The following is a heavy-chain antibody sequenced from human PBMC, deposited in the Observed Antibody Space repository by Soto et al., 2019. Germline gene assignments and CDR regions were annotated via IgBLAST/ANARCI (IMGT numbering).Heavy chain of an antibody. CDR1: GFSLSRAEVG. Sequence: QVTLKESGPVLVKPTETLTLTCTVSGFSLSRAEVGVSWIRQPPGKALEWLAHIFSNDEKSYSTSLKSSLTISKDTSKSQVVLMMTNVDPVDTATYYCARISRYGYDFDYWGQGTLVTVSS. CDR2: IFSNDEK. CDR3: ARISRYGYDFDY. J-gene: IGHJ4*02. D-gene: IGHD5-12*01. V-gene: IGHV2-26*02.